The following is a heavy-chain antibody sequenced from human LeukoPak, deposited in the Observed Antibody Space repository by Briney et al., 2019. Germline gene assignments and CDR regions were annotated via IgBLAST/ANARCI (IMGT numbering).Heavy chain of an antibody. Sequence: SETLSLTCALSGYSISIGYYWGWIRQPPGKGLEWIGTIYHNGHTYYNPSLNSRATISVDPSRNQFSLEVSSVTAADTAVFYCARARYNYGDSDYWGQGTLVTVSS. J-gene: IGHJ4*02. CDR2: IYHNGHT. CDR3: ARARYNYGDSDY. D-gene: IGHD5-24*01. CDR1: GYSISIGYY. V-gene: IGHV4-38-2*01.